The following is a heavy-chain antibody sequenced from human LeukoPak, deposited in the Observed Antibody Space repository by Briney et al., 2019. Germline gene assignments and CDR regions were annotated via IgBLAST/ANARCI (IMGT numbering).Heavy chain of an antibody. CDR1: GIIFSNYG. V-gene: IGHV3-23*01. Sequence: GGSLRRSCTVSGIIFSNYGMRRGRQAAGERLEGVSGIRGSGAKTYYADAVKGRFSISRNNTKNPVYLQVNRLRGEDTAVYYCAKDIRGYSSGWPWFDYWGQGTLVTVSP. CDR3: AKDIRGYSSGWPWFDY. J-gene: IGHJ4*02. CDR2: IRGSGAKT. D-gene: IGHD2-15*01.